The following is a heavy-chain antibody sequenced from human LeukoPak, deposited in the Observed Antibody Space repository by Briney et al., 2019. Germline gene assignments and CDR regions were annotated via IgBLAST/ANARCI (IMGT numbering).Heavy chain of an antibody. J-gene: IGHJ5*02. CDR3: ARARYCSSTSCYTNWFDA. Sequence: GEALKISCKGSGYIFTSYLIGWVPQMPGKGLEVMGGIYPGDSDTRYSPPFQGQVTISADKSISTAYLQWSSLKASDPAMYYCARARYCSSTSCYTNWFDAWGQGSLVTVSS. CDR2: IYPGDSDT. CDR1: GYIFTSYL. D-gene: IGHD2-2*01. V-gene: IGHV5-51*01.